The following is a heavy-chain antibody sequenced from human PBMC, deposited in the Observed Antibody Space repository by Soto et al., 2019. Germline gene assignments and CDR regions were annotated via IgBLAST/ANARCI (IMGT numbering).Heavy chain of an antibody. V-gene: IGHV3-33*01. J-gene: IGHJ4*02. CDR2: IWYDGSNR. Sequence: QVQMVESGGGVVQPGGSRRLSCAASGFTVSRHGMHWVRQAPGKGLEWVAVIWYDGSNRYYADSVKGRFTISKDNSKNTLYLEMNTLRPEDTAIYYCAAATTWNFHFPYWGQGTQVTVSS. CDR1: GFTVSRHG. D-gene: IGHD1-7*01. CDR3: AAATTWNFHFPY.